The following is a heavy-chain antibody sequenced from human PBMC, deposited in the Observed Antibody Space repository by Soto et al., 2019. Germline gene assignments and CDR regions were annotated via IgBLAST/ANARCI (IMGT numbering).Heavy chain of an antibody. CDR3: AKEMVASTVADFFDY. J-gene: IGHJ4*02. CDR1: GFTFSNYA. Sequence: EVQLLESGGGLVQPGGSLRLSCTASGFTFSNYAMTWVRQAPGKGLEWVSTITGSGGGTYYADSVKGRFTISRDNSKNTLYLQMPNPRADDTAVYYCAKEMVASTVADFFDYWGQGTLVTVSS. CDR2: ITGSGGGT. D-gene: IGHD6-19*01. V-gene: IGHV3-23*01.